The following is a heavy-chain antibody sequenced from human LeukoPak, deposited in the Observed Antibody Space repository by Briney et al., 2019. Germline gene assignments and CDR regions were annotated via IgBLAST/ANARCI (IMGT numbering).Heavy chain of an antibody. CDR2: INLSGGST. D-gene: IGHD6-13*01. Sequence: ASVNVSCKASGYTFTSYHMHWVRQAPGQGLEWMGKINLSGGSTTYAQKLQGRVTMTTDTSTSTAYMELRSLRSDDTAVYYCAILNSAIKRERRASSSWQYYVFDYWGQGTLVTVSS. CDR1: GYTFTSYH. J-gene: IGHJ4*02. V-gene: IGHV1-46*01. CDR3: AILNSAIKRERRASSSWQYYVFDY.